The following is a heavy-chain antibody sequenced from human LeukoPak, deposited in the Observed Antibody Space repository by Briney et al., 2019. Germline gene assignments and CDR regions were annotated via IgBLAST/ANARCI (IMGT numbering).Heavy chain of an antibody. V-gene: IGHV4-39*07. J-gene: IGHJ4*02. D-gene: IGHD3-22*01. Sequence: SETLSLTCTVSGGSISSSSYYWGWIRQPPGKGLEWIGSIYYSGSTYYNPSLKSRVTISVDTSKNQFSLKLSSVTAADTAVYYCARDFPMIVWGQGTLVTVSS. CDR2: IYYSGST. CDR3: ARDFPMIV. CDR1: GGSISSSSYY.